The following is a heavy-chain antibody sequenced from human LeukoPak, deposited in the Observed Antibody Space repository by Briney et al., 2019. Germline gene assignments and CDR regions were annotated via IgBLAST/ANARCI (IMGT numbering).Heavy chain of an antibody. CDR2: IYSGGST. D-gene: IGHD3-3*01. CDR3: ARVRLITIFGVNNWFDP. V-gene: IGHV3-53*01. J-gene: IGHJ5*02. CDR1: GFTFSNYA. Sequence: QSGGSLRLSCAASGFTFSNYAMNWVRQAPGKGLEWVSVIYSGGSTYYADSVKGRFTISRDNSKNTLYLQMNSLRAEDTAVYYCARVRLITIFGVNNWFDPWGQGTLVTVSS.